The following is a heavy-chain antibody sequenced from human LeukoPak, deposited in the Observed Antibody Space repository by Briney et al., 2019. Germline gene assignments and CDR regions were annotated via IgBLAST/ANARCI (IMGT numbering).Heavy chain of an antibody. CDR2: ISGSGGST. CDR1: GFTFSSYA. V-gene: IGHV3-23*01. Sequence: GGSLRLSCAASGFTFSSYAMSWVRQAPGKGLEWASAISGSGGSTYYADSVKGRFTISRDNSKNTLYLVMNSLRVDDTAVYYCAKAVDLATISVDIWGQGTMVTVSS. J-gene: IGHJ3*02. D-gene: IGHD5-24*01. CDR3: AKAVDLATISVDI.